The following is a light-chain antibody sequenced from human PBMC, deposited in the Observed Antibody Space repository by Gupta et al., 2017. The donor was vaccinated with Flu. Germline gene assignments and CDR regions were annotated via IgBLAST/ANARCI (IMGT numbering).Light chain of an antibody. Sequence: DIQMTHFPSSLSASVGDRVTITCRASQSISSYLNWYQQQPGKAPKLLIYSASTLQSGVPSRFSGSGSGTDFTLTISSRRPEDFATYYCQQRHSTPYTFGQGTKVEFK. V-gene: IGKV1-39*01. CDR3: QQRHSTPYT. J-gene: IGKJ2*01. CDR2: SAS. CDR1: QSISSY.